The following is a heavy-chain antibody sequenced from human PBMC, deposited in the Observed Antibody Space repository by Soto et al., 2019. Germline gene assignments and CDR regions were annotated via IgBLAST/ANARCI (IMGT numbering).Heavy chain of an antibody. CDR1: GFTFSSYA. CDR2: ISGSGGSK. J-gene: IGHJ6*03. CDR3: AKDSRYCSSNSCYTLYYYYYYMDV. D-gene: IGHD2-2*02. Sequence: EVQLLESGGGLVQPGGSLRLSCAASGFTFSSYAMSWVRQAPGKGLEWVSAISGSGGSKYYADSVKGRFTIPRDNSKNPLDLQMNRLRGQDTAVYYCAKDSRYCSSNSCYTLYYYYYYMDVWGKVTTVTVCS. V-gene: IGHV3-23*01.